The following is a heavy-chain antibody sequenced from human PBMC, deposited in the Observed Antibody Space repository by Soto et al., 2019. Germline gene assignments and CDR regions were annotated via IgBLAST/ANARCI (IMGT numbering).Heavy chain of an antibody. J-gene: IGHJ6*02. Sequence: ASVKLYCTSSGSTFTGYYMHWVRQAPGQGLEWMGWINPNSGGTNYAQKFQGRVTMTRDTSISTAYMELSRLRSDDTAVYYCARDGQKSSYGMDGWGQGTTVTFSS. V-gene: IGHV1-2*02. CDR2: INPNSGGT. CDR3: ARDGQKSSYGMDG. CDR1: GSTFTGYY.